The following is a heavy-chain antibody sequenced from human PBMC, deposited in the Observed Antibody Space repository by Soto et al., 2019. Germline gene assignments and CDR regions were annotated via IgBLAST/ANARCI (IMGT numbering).Heavy chain of an antibody. J-gene: IGHJ5*02. CDR3: AKDLVLLRS. CDR2: ISGSGGTT. V-gene: IGHV3-23*01. Sequence: EVHLLESGGGLVQPGGSMRLSCAASGFTFSSFAMTWVRQAPGRGLEWISGISGSGGTTYDADSVKGRFTSSRDNSNNTLYLQMNNQRAEDSAVYYCAKDLVLLRSWGQGTQVTVSS. CDR1: GFTFSSFA. D-gene: IGHD3-10*01.